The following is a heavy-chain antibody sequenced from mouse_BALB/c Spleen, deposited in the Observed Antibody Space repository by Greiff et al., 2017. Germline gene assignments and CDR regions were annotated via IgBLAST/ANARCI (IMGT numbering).Heavy chain of an antibody. CDR1: GFTFSSFG. D-gene: IGHD1-2*01. J-gene: IGHJ4*01. Sequence: EVQGVESGGGLVQPGGSRKLSCAASGFTFSSFGMHWVRQAPEKGLEWVAYISSGSSTIYYADTVKGRFTISRDNPKNTLFLQMTSLRSEDTAMYYCARGGIITTLMDYWGQGTSVTVSS. V-gene: IGHV5-17*02. CDR3: ARGGIITTLMDY. CDR2: ISSGSSTI.